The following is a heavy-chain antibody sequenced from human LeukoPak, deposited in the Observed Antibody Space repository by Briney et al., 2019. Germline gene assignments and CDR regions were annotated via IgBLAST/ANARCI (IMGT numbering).Heavy chain of an antibody. Sequence: SETLSLTCAVYGGSLSGYYWSWIRQPPGKGLEWIGGINHSGSTNYNPSLKSRVTISVDTSKNQFSLKLSSVTAADTAVYYCARATYYYGSGSYYNHWGQGTLVTVSS. V-gene: IGHV4-34*01. CDR3: ARATYYYGSGSYYNH. CDR1: GGSLSGYY. J-gene: IGHJ4*02. CDR2: INHSGST. D-gene: IGHD3-10*01.